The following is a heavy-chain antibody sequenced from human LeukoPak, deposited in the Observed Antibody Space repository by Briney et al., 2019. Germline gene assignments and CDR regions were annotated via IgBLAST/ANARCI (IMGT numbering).Heavy chain of an antibody. V-gene: IGHV4-34*01. J-gene: IGHJ4*02. CDR2: INHSGST. Sequence: PSETLSLTCAVCGGSFSGYYWSWIRQPPGKGLEWIGEINHSGSTNYNPSLKSRVTISVDTSKNQFSLKLSSVTAADTAVYYCARKVYGDYSFDYWGQGTLVTVSS. CDR3: ARKVYGDYSFDY. CDR1: GGSFSGYY. D-gene: IGHD4-17*01.